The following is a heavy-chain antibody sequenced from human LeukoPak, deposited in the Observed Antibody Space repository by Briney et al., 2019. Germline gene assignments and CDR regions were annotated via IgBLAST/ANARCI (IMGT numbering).Heavy chain of an antibody. CDR1: GGSISSGGYY. V-gene: IGHV4-31*03. Sequence: SETLSLTCTVSGGSISSGGYYWSWTRQHPGKGLEWIGYIYYSGSTYYNPSLKSRVTISVDTSKNHFSPKLSSVTDADTAVYYCARDRGYGCSSTGCPIEGDWFDDWCQGTLVTVSS. J-gene: IGHJ5*02. D-gene: IGHD2-2*01. CDR3: ARDRGYGCSSTGCPIEGDWFDD. CDR2: IYYSGST.